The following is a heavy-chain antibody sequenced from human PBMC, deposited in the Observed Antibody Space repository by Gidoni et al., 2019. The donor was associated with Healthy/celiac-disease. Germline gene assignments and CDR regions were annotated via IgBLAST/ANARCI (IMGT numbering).Heavy chain of an antibody. Sequence: GGTFSSYAISWVRQAPGQGLEWMGGIIPIFGTANYAQKFQGRVTITADESTSTAYMELSSLRSEDTAVYYCARDRYYGSGSYEPYYYYGMDVWGQGTTVTVSS. CDR2: IIPIFGTA. CDR1: GGTFSSYA. CDR3: ARDRYYGSGSYEPYYYYGMDV. V-gene: IGHV1-69*01. J-gene: IGHJ6*02. D-gene: IGHD3-10*01.